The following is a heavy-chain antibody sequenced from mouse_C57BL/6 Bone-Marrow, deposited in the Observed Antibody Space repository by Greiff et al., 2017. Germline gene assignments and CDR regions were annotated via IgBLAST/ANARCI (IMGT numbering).Heavy chain of an antibody. CDR3: GRRDYYYGSSYGYVDV. D-gene: IGHD1-1*01. CDR1: GFTFSDYG. CDR2: ISSGSSTI. J-gene: IGHJ1*03. V-gene: IGHV5-17*01. Sequence: EVKLVESGGGLVKPGGSLKLSCAASGFTFSDYGMHWVRQAPEKGLEWVAYISSGSSTIYYADTVKGRFTISRDNAKNTLFLQMTSLRSEDTAVYYCGRRDYYYGSSYGYVDVWGTGTTVTVAS.